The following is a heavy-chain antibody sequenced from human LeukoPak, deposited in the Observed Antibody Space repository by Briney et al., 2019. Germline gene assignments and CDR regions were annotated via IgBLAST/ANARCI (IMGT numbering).Heavy chain of an antibody. CDR1: GITISGYD. CDR2: IGTTGDT. CDR3: AREGGTDFDPPDF. Sequence: PGGSLRLSCAASGITISGYDMHWVRQVTGIGLEWVSSIGTTGDTYYSGSLKVRFTISRDNAKNTLYLQMNSLRAEDTAVYYCAREGGTDFDPPDFRGQGTLVTVSS. D-gene: IGHD1-26*01. J-gene: IGHJ4*02. V-gene: IGHV3-13*01.